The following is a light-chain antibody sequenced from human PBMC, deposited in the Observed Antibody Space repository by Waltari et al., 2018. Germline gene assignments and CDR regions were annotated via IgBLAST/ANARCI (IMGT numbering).Light chain of an antibody. CDR1: QSVSSSY. Sequence: DIVLPRSPGTLSLSPGEGATLSCRASQSVSSSYLAWYQQKPGQAPALLIDGASSRATGIPDSFSGSASGTDFTLTISRLEPEDFAVYYCQQYGSSPETFGQGTKVEIK. CDR3: QQYGSSPET. J-gene: IGKJ2*01. V-gene: IGKV3-20*01. CDR2: GAS.